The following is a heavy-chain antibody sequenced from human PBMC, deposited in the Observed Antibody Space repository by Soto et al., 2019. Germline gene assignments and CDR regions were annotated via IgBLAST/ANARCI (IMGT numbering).Heavy chain of an antibody. CDR2: ISGSGGST. V-gene: IGHV3-23*01. J-gene: IGHJ6*03. D-gene: IGHD3-10*01. CDR1: GFTFSSYA. Sequence: GGSLRLSCAASGFTFSSYAMSWVRQAPGKGLEWVSAISGSGGSTYYADTVKGRFTISRDNSKNTLYLQMNSLRAEDTAVYYCARGLDGYMVRASYYYMDVWGKGTTVTVSS. CDR3: ARGLDGYMVRASYYYMDV.